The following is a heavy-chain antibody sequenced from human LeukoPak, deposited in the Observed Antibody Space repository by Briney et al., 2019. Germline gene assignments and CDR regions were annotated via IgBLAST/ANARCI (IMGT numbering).Heavy chain of an antibody. CDR2: ISYDGSEK. V-gene: IGHV3-30*18. CDR3: AKGFTGSSGWYSDT. Sequence: GGTLRLSCAASGFTFSSFGMNWVRQAPGKGLEWVAVISYDGSEKYYTDSVKGRFTISRDNSKKTIYLQMRRLRAEDTAVYYCAKGFTGSSGWYSDTWGQGTLVTVSS. J-gene: IGHJ4*02. CDR1: GFTFSSFG. D-gene: IGHD6-19*01.